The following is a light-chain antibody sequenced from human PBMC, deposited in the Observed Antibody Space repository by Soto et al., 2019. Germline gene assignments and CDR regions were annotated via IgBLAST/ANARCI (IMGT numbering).Light chain of an antibody. CDR2: SNN. CDR1: SSNVGRNT. CDR3: AAWDDSPNGYV. Sequence: QYMIRHASSACWTPGDMVSISCSGSSSNVGRNTVNWYQQLPGTAPKLPIYSNNQRPSGVPARFSGSKYGTSASLAISGLQSEDDADYYCAAWDDSPNGYVFGTGTKVTVL. J-gene: IGLJ1*01. V-gene: IGLV1-44*01.